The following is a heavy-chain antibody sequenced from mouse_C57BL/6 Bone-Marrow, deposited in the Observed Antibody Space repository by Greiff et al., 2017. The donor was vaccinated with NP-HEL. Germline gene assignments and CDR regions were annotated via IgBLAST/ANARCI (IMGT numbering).Heavy chain of an antibody. V-gene: IGHV3-6*01. CDR1: GYSITSGYY. CDR2: ISYDGSN. J-gene: IGHJ2*01. CDR3: ARALRHPAGYFDY. D-gene: IGHD1-2*01. Sequence: EVKLQESGPGLVKPSQSLSLTCSVTGYSITSGYYWNWIRQFPGNKLEWMGYISYDGSNNYNPSLKNRISITRDTSKNQFFLKLNSVTTEDTATYYCARALRHPAGYFDYWGQGTTLTVSS.